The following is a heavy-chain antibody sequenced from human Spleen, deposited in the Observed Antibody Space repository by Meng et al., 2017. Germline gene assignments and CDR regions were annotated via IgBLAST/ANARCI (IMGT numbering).Heavy chain of an antibody. V-gene: IGHV3-11*01. D-gene: IGHD5-12*01. CDR2: ISSSGSTI. J-gene: IGHJ4*02. Sequence: GESLKISCAASGFTFSDYYMSWIRQAPGKGLEWVSYISSSGSTIYYADSVKGRFTISRDNAKNSLYLQMNSLRAEDTAVYYCALFPRGMYSGYGDFDYWGQGTLVTVSS. CDR1: GFTFSDYY. CDR3: ALFPRGMYSGYGDFDY.